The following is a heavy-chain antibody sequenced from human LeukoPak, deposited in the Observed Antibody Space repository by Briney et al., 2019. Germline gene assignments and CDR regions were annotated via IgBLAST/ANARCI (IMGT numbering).Heavy chain of an antibody. CDR2: INPNSGGT. CDR1: GYTFTGYY. V-gene: IGHV1-2*02. Sequence: ASVKVSYKASGYTFTGYYMHWVRQAPGQGLEWMGWINPNSGGTNYAQKFQGRVTMTRDTSISTAYMELSRLRSDDTAVYYCARVLYYDSSGLTSFDPWGQGTLVTVSS. D-gene: IGHD3-22*01. CDR3: ARVLYYDSSGLTSFDP. J-gene: IGHJ5*02.